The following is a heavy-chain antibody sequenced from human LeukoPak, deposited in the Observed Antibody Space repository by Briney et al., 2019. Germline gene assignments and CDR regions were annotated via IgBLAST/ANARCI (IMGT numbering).Heavy chain of an antibody. Sequence: SETLSLTCTVSGDSVSSGNYHWSWIRQPPGKGLEWIGYIYYSGSTNYNPSLKSRVTISVDTSKNQFSLKLSSVTAADTAVYYCARDARASAGYYNWGQGTLVTVSS. J-gene: IGHJ4*02. D-gene: IGHD3-22*01. CDR1: GDSVSSGNYH. CDR2: IYYSGST. V-gene: IGHV4-61*01. CDR3: ARDARASAGYYN.